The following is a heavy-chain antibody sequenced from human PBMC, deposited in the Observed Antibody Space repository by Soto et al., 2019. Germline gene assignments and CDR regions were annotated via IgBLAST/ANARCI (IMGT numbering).Heavy chain of an antibody. J-gene: IGHJ4*02. D-gene: IGHD1-26*01. Sequence: QLGGSLRLSCAASGFTFSIYAMSWVRQAPGKGLGWDSALSGIGGRTYYADSVKGQFTIPRDNSKNPPYLQMNSLRAEDTAVYYCAKDPTYSGSYLFGYWGQGTLVTVSS. CDR3: AKDPTYSGSYLFGY. CDR2: LSGIGGRT. V-gene: IGHV3-23*01. CDR1: GFTFSIYA.